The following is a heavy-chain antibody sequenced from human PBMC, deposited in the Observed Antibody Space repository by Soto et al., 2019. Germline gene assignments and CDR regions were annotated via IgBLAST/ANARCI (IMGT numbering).Heavy chain of an antibody. Sequence: QVQLVESGGGVVQPGRSLRLSCAASGFTFSSYGMHWVRQAPGKGLEWVAVISYDGSNKYYANSVKGRFTISRDNSKNTLYLQMNSLRAEVTAVYYCAKDRRWQQLATWGQGTLVTVSS. CDR3: AKDRRWQQLAT. V-gene: IGHV3-30*18. D-gene: IGHD6-13*01. CDR1: GFTFSSYG. CDR2: ISYDGSNK. J-gene: IGHJ5*02.